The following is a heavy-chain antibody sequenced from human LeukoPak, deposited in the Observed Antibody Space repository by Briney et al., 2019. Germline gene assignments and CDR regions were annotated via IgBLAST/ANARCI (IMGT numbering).Heavy chain of an antibody. CDR3: AKDHYDFWSGLDY. J-gene: IGHJ4*02. CDR1: GFTVSSNY. V-gene: IGHV3-66*01. D-gene: IGHD3-3*01. Sequence: PGGSLRLSCAASGFTVSSNYMSWVRQAPGKGLEWVSGIYSGGSTYYADSVKGRFTISRDNSKNTLYLQMNSLRAEDTAVYYCAKDHYDFWSGLDYWGQGTLVTVSS. CDR2: IYSGGST.